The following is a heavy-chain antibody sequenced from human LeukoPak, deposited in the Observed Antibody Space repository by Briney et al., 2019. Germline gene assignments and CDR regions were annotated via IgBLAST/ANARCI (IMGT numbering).Heavy chain of an antibody. CDR3: VRGSSTWSPLGDY. V-gene: IGHV3-74*01. D-gene: IGHD6-13*01. CDR1: GFTFSTYW. Sequence: GGSLRLSCAASGFTFSTYWMHWVRQAPGQGPVWVSRISPDGSTTTYANSVRGRFSISRDNAKNTLYMQMNSLRVDDTAVYYCVRGSSTWSPLGDYWGQGTLVTVST. J-gene: IGHJ4*02. CDR2: ISPDGSTT.